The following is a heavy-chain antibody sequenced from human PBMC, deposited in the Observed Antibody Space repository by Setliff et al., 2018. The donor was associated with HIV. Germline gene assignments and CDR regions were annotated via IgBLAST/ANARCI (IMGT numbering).Heavy chain of an antibody. CDR1: GGSTSNEY. CDR2: IYDSGTT. D-gene: IGHD2-2*01. Sequence: SETLSLTCTVSGGSTSNEYWSWIRQPPGKGLEWIGYIYDSGTTRYSPSLRSRISISIDASKNKFSLQLSSVTAADTAVYYCARQSTTSRDFDSWGQGTLVTVSS. CDR3: ARQSTTSRDFDS. V-gene: IGHV4-59*08. J-gene: IGHJ4*02.